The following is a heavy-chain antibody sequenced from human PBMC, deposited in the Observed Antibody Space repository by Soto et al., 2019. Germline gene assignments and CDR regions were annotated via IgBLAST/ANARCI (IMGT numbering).Heavy chain of an antibody. V-gene: IGHV3-53*04. CDR1: GFTVISYY. CDR2: IFTGGST. D-gene: IGHD6-19*01. J-gene: IGHJ3*02. Sequence: EVQLVESGGGLVQPGGSLRLSCAASGFTVISYYMSWVRQAPRKGLEWVSVIFTGGSTYYADSVKGRFTISRHSSMNTVYLQMDSPRAEDTAVYYCARDRQSSGWLDAFDIWGQGTMVTVSS. CDR3: ARDRQSSGWLDAFDI.